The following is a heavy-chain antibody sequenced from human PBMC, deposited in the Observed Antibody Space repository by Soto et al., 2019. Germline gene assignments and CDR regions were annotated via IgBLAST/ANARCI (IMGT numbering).Heavy chain of an antibody. D-gene: IGHD3-3*01. V-gene: IGHV4-39*01. CDR3: ARPREYYDFLPFY. J-gene: IGHJ4*02. Sequence: SETLSLTCTVSGGSIGSSSYYWGWIRQPPGMGLEWIGSLFFGGSTYYNPSLKSRVTISVDTSKNQFSLRLSSVTAADTAVYYCARPREYYDFLPFYWGQGTLVTVSS. CDR2: LFFGGST. CDR1: GGSIGSSSYY.